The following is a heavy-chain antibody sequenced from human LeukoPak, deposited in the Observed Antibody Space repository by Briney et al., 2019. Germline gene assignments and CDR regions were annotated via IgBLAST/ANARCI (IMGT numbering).Heavy chain of an antibody. D-gene: IGHD3-10*01. CDR3: ARARGIDLESRGLDY. V-gene: IGHV3-48*03. CDR2: ISSSGSTI. CDR1: GFTFSSYE. Sequence: GGSLRLSCAASGFTFSSYEMNWVRQAPGKGLEWVSYISSSGSTIYYADSVRGRFTISRDNAKNSLYPQMNSLRAEDTAVYYCARARGIDLESRGLDYWGQGTLVTVSS. J-gene: IGHJ4*02.